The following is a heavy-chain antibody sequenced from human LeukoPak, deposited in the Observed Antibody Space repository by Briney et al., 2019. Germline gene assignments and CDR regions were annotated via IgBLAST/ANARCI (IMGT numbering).Heavy chain of an antibody. Sequence: GGSLRLSCAASGFTFRSYGMHWVRQAPGKGLEYVSAISSNGGRTFYANSVKGRFTISRDNSRNTLYLQMGSLRAEDMAVYYCATYYYDSGGFHFHHWGQGTLVTVSS. CDR1: GFTFRSYG. CDR3: ATYYYDSGGFHFHH. J-gene: IGHJ1*01. D-gene: IGHD3-22*01. CDR2: ISSNGGRT. V-gene: IGHV3-64*01.